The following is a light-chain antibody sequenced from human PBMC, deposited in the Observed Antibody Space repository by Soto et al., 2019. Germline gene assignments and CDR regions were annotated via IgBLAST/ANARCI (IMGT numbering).Light chain of an antibody. CDR2: YIS. V-gene: IGKV3-15*01. J-gene: IGKJ5*01. Sequence: EIVMTQSPATLSVSPGETASLSCRASQSAGNFLAWYQQKHGQAPRIXIYYISTRATGIPARFSGSGSGTEFTLTINSLQSEDSAVYYCQQHNQWTITFGQGTRLEIK. CDR1: QSAGNF. CDR3: QQHNQWTIT.